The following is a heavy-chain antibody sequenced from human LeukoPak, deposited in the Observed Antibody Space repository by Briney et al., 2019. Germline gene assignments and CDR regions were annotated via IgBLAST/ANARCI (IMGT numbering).Heavy chain of an antibody. CDR1: GFTFSSYN. Sequence: PGGSLRLSCAASGFTFSSYNMNWVRQAPGKGLEGVSYISSSSSTIYYADSVKRRFTISRDNAKNSLYLQMNSLRDEDTAVYYCAREYSSSSGSVSDYWGQGTLVTVSS. CDR2: ISSSSSTI. V-gene: IGHV3-48*02. CDR3: AREYSSSSGSVSDY. D-gene: IGHD6-6*01. J-gene: IGHJ4*02.